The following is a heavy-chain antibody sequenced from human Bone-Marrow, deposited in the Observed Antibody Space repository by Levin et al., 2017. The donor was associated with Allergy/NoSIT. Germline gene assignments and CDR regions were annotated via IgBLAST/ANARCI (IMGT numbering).Heavy chain of an antibody. D-gene: IGHD1-1*01. V-gene: IGHV4-59*01. CDR2: VFHSGNT. Sequence: ASETLSLTCNVSGASFNDYYWGWLRQPPGKGLEWIASVFHSGNTNSNPSLKSRVTISVDTSKNQFSLKLTSVTAADTAVYYCARDLGIMEGFFDLWGRGTLVTVSS. CDR1: GASFNDYY. CDR3: ARDLGIMEGFFDL. J-gene: IGHJ2*01.